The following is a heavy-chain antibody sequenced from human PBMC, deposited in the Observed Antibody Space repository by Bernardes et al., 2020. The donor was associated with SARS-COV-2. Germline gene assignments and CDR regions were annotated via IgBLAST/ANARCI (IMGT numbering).Heavy chain of an antibody. V-gene: IGHV3-66*01. CDR2: IYSGGNT. D-gene: IGHD4-17*01. CDR3: ARILRDNGFGSGYYDL. Sequence: GGSLRLSCAASGFTVSSNYMSWVRQAPGKGLEWVSVIYSGGNTYYADSVKGRFTISRDNSKNTLYLHMNSLRVEDTAIYYCARILRDNGFGSGYYDLWGRGTLVTVSS. CDR1: GFTVSSNY. J-gene: IGHJ2*01.